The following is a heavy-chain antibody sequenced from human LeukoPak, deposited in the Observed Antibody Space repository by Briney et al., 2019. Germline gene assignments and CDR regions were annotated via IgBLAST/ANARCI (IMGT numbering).Heavy chain of an antibody. CDR2: VSAYNGNT. CDR1: GYTFTTYG. CDR3: ARDQSPGDIVPTTFDY. Sequence: ASVKVSCKASGYTFTTYGITWVRQAPGQGLEWMGWVSAYNGNTNYVQKLQGRVTMTTDTSTSTAYMELRSLRSDDTAVYYCARDQSPGDIVPTTFDYWGQGTLVTVSS. V-gene: IGHV1-18*04. J-gene: IGHJ4*02. D-gene: IGHD5-12*01.